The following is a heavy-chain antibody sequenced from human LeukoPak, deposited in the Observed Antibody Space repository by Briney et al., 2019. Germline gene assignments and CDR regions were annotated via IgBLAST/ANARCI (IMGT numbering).Heavy chain of an antibody. Sequence: GGSLGLSCAASGFTFRNYVIHWVRQAPGKGPEWVAVTSSDLKANYYADSVKGRFTIPRDNSRNTLYLQMKSLRPEDTAIYYCAREGYYDSGSPPTFCFDSWGQGTLVTVSS. D-gene: IGHD3-10*01. V-gene: IGHV3-30*03. CDR1: GFTFRNYV. CDR3: AREGYYDSGSPPTFCFDS. J-gene: IGHJ4*02. CDR2: TSSDLKAN.